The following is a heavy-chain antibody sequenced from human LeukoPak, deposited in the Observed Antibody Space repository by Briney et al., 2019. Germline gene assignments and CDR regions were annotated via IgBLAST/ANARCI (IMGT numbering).Heavy chain of an antibody. V-gene: IGHV4-4*07. Sequence: PSETPSLTCTVSGGSISSYYWSWIRQPAGKGLEWIGRIYTSGSTNYNPSLKSRVTMSVDTSKNQFSLKLSSVTAADTAVYYCARGEDTAWGSYYYYYMDVWGKGTTVTVSS. CDR2: IYTSGST. CDR1: GGSISSYY. CDR3: ARGEDTAWGSYYYYYMDV. D-gene: IGHD5-18*01. J-gene: IGHJ6*03.